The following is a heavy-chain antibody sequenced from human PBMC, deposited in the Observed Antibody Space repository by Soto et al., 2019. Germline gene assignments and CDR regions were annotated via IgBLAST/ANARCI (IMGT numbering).Heavy chain of an antibody. V-gene: IGHV4-59*08. D-gene: IGHD3-16*01. Sequence: SETLSLTCTVSGGSISSYYWSWIRQPPGKGLEWIGYIYYSGSTNYNPSLKSRVTISVDTSKNQFSLKLSSVTAADTAVYYCARLWGEGCAFDIWGQGTMVTVSS. J-gene: IGHJ3*02. CDR3: ARLWGEGCAFDI. CDR1: GGSISSYY. CDR2: IYYSGST.